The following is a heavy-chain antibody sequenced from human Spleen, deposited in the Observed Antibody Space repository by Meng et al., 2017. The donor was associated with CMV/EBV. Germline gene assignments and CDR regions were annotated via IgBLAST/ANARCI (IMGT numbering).Heavy chain of an antibody. D-gene: IGHD6-6*01. V-gene: IGHV5-51*01. CDR2: IYPADSDT. CDR1: GSSFTIYW. J-gene: IGHJ4*02. CDR3: ARAPPKYSSSSEIGY. Sequence: SGSSFTIYWIGWVRQMPGKGLEWMGIIYPADSDTRYSPSFQGQVTISVDKSISTAYLQWSSLKASDTAMYYCARAPPKYSSSSEIGYWGQGTLVTVSS.